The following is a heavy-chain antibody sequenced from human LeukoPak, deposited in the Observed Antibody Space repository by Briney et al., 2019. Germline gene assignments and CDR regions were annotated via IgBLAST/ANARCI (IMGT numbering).Heavy chain of an antibody. CDR2: IYPGDSDT. Sequence: GESLKISRKGSGYSFTSYWIGRVRQMPGKGLEWMGIIYPGDSDTRYSPSFQGQVTISADKSISTAYLQWSSLKASDTAMYYCARGLLEWLLANAFGIWGQGRMVTVSS. CDR1: GYSFTSYW. CDR3: ARGLLEWLLANAFGI. V-gene: IGHV5-51*01. D-gene: IGHD3-3*01. J-gene: IGHJ3*02.